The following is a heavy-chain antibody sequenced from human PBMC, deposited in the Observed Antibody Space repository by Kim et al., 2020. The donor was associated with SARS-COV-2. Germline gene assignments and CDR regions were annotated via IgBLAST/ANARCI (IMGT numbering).Heavy chain of an antibody. CDR3: ARGRPDGRWERLLRRFDY. CDR2: INHSGST. V-gene: IGHV4-34*01. D-gene: IGHD1-26*01. Sequence: SETLSLTCAVYGGSFSGYYWSWIRQPPGKGLEWIGEINHSGSTNYNQSLKSRVTISVDTSKNQFSLKLSSVTAADTAVYYCARGRPDGRWERLLRRFDY. CDR1: GGSFSGYY. J-gene: IGHJ4*01.